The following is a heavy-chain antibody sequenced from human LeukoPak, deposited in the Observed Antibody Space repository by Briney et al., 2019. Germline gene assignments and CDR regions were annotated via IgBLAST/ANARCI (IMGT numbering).Heavy chain of an antibody. CDR1: GGSFSGYY. CDR2: ISGGGNT. CDR3: SGHGSSSY. D-gene: IGHD6-13*01. Sequence: ETLSLTCAVYGGSFSGYYWSWIRQAPGKGLEWVSDISGGGNTYYAESVKGRFTISRDNSKNTLYLQMNSLRAEDTALYYASGHGSSSYWGQGTLVAASS. J-gene: IGHJ4*02. V-gene: IGHV3-23*01.